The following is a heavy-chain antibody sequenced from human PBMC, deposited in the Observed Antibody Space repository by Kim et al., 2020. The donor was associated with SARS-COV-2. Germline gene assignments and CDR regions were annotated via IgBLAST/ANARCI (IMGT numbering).Heavy chain of an antibody. CDR2: INIDGDP. D-gene: IGHD1-1*01. CDR3: VRDMGTGTPFDY. J-gene: IGHJ4*02. Sequence: GGSLRLSCVASGFTFSSYWMHWVRQVPGKGLEGVSRINIDGDPAYADFVKGRFTISRDNARNTLYLQMSSLGAEDTAVYYFVRDMGTGTPFDYWGQGTLVTVSS. V-gene: IGHV3-74*03. CDR1: GFTFSSYW.